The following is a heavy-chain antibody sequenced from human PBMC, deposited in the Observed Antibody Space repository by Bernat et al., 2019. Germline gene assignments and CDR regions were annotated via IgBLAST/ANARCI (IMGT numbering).Heavy chain of an antibody. CDR1: GFTFSNAW. CDR2: IYSGGST. V-gene: IGHV3-66*01. J-gene: IGHJ4*02. Sequence: EVQLVESGGGLVKPGGSLRLSCAASGFTFSNAWMNWVRQAPGKGLEWVSVIYSGGSTYYADSVKGRFTISRDNSKNTLYLQMNSLRAEDTAVYYCARAKRMEGFVYFDYWGQGTLVTVSS. D-gene: IGHD2-15*01. CDR3: ARAKRMEGFVYFDY.